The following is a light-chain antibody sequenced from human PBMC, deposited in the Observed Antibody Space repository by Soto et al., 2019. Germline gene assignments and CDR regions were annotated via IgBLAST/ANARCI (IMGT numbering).Light chain of an antibody. CDR2: DVS. CDR3: CSYAGSPYV. J-gene: IGLJ1*01. Sequence: QSALTQPRSVSGSPGQSVTISCTGTSIDVGGYKYVSWYQQHPGKAPKLMIYDVSERPSGVPDRFSGSNSGNTASLTISGLHAEDEADYYCCSYAGSPYVFGTGTKVTVL. V-gene: IGLV2-11*01. CDR1: SIDVGGYKY.